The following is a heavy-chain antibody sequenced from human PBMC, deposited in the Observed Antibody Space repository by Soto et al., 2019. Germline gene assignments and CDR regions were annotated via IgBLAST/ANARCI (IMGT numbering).Heavy chain of an antibody. CDR2: FIPVYRTL. CDR1: GGSFGNSA. J-gene: IGHJ4*02. Sequence: QEQLVQSGAEVKKPGSSVKISCKASGGSFGNSAINWVRQTPGQGLEWLGGFIPVYRTLNYAQKFQGRVKIPADQSTGKAYKALSCLASNDTAVYYCATGVIWIGYFTVDSWGQGTRVTVSS. D-gene: IGHD3-3*01. CDR3: ATGVIWIGYFTVDS. V-gene: IGHV1-69*01.